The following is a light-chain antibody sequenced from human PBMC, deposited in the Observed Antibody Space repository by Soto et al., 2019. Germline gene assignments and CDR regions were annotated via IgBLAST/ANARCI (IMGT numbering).Light chain of an antibody. CDR1: RSNIGNNY. J-gene: IGLJ1*01. CDR3: GAWDNSLIASYV. Sequence: QSVLTQPPSVSAAPGQKVTISCSGTRSNIGNNYVSWYQQLPGTAPKLLIYDNDKRPSGIPDRFSGSKSGTSATLVITGLQTGDEADYFCGAWDNSLIASYVFGGGTKLTVL. V-gene: IGLV1-51*01. CDR2: DND.